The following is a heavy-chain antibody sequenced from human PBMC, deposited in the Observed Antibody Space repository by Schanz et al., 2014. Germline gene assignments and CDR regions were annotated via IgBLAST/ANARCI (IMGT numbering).Heavy chain of an antibody. Sequence: QVQLVQSGAEVKKPGASVKVSCKASGYNITSNDVTWVRQATGQGLEWMGWMNPNSGNTGYAQKFQGRVTMTRNTSISTAYMELSSLRSEDTAVYYCARLGTGMAVAGSVIDSYYYYMDVWGEGTTVNASS. CDR1: GYNITSND. V-gene: IGHV1-8*01. CDR2: MNPNSGNT. CDR3: ARLGTGMAVAGSVIDSYYYYMDV. D-gene: IGHD6-19*01. J-gene: IGHJ6*03.